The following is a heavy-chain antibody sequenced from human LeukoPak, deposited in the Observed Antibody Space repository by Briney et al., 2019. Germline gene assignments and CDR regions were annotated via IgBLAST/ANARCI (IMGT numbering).Heavy chain of an antibody. Sequence: GASVKVSCKASGGTFSSYAISWVRQAPGQGLEWMGWINPNSGGTNYAQKFQGRVTMTRDTSISTAYMELSRLRSDDTAVYYCARGGYSYVKGMDYWGQGTLVTVSS. J-gene: IGHJ4*02. CDR2: INPNSGGT. V-gene: IGHV1-2*02. CDR3: ARGGYSYVKGMDY. D-gene: IGHD5-18*01. CDR1: GGTFSSYA.